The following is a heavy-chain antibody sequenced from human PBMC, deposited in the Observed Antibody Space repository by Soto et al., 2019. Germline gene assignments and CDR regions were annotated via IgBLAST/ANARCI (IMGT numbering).Heavy chain of an antibody. D-gene: IGHD3-10*01. Sequence: SETLSLTCTVSGGSISRYYWSWVRQPPGKGLEWIGSIHHSGSADNNPSLKSRVTISIDTSKNQFSLKLSSVTAADAAVYYCARRGGITMVRGGPYGMDVWGQGTTVTVSS. CDR3: ARRGGITMVRGGPYGMDV. J-gene: IGHJ6*02. CDR1: GGSISRYY. V-gene: IGHV4-59*12. CDR2: IHHSGSA.